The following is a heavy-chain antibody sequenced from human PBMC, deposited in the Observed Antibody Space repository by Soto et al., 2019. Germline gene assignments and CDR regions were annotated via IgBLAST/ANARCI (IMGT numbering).Heavy chain of an antibody. CDR1: GYTFTSYY. CDR3: ARSRVGYCSGGSCYSVDYYYYYGMDV. CDR2: INPSGGST. V-gene: IGHV1-46*01. Sequence: QVQLVQSGAEVKKPGASVKVSCKASGYTFTSYYMHWVRQAPGQGLEWMGIINPSGGSTSYAQKFQGRVTMTRDTPTSTVYMELGSLRSEDTAVYYCARSRVGYCSGGSCYSVDYYYYYGMDVWGQGTTVTVSS. D-gene: IGHD2-15*01. J-gene: IGHJ6*02.